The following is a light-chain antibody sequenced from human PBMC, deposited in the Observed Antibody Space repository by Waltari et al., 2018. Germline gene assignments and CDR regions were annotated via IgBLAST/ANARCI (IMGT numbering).Light chain of an antibody. Sequence: QSVLAQPPSASGTPGHRITTSCSASNSINGSNNVTWYQQFPGTPPRLLIYSNNQRPPGVPDRFSASKSGSSAALAIYGLHSEDEADYYCSTWDDRLTGVVFGGGTKVTVL. V-gene: IGLV1-44*01. CDR1: NSINGSNN. CDR2: SNN. J-gene: IGLJ2*01. CDR3: STWDDRLTGVV.